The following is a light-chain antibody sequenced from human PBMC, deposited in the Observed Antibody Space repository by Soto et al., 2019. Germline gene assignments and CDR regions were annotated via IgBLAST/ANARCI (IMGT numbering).Light chain of an antibody. CDR2: GAS. CDR1: QSVSSY. J-gene: IGKJ1*01. V-gene: IGKV3-15*01. Sequence: EKVMTQSPATLSMSPGERATLSCRASQSVSSYLAWYQQKPGQAPRLLIYGASTRATGIPARFSGSGSGTEFTLTISSLQSEDFAVYYCQQYNNWPSLTFGQGTKVEIK. CDR3: QQYNNWPSLT.